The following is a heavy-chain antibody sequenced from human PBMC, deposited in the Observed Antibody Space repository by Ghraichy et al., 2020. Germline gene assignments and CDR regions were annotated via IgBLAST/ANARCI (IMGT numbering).Heavy chain of an antibody. CDR2: ISGSGGST. Sequence: GGSLRLSCAASGFTFSSYAMSWVRQAPGKGLEWVSAISGSGGSTYYADSVKGRFTISRDNSKNTLYLQMNSLRAEDTAVYYCAKGEYYYGSGSMDYWGQGTLVTVSS. CDR3: AKGEYYYGSGSMDY. D-gene: IGHD3-10*01. V-gene: IGHV3-23*01. CDR1: GFTFSSYA. J-gene: IGHJ4*02.